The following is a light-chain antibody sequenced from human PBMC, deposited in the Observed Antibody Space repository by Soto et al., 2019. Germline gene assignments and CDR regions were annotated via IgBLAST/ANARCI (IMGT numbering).Light chain of an antibody. CDR2: WAS. CDR3: QQYYGTSWT. CDR1: QSVLYSSNNKNY. Sequence: DIVMTQSPDSLAVSLGERATINCKSSQSVLYSSNNKNYLAWFQQKPGQPPKLLIYWASTRESGVPDRFSGSGSGTDFTLTISSLQAEDVAVCYCQQYYGTSWTFGQGTQVEIK. J-gene: IGKJ1*01. V-gene: IGKV4-1*01.